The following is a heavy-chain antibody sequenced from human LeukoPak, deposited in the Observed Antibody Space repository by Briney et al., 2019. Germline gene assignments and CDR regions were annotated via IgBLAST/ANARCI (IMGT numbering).Heavy chain of an antibody. CDR2: IYYSGST. CDR3: ARRSYVDTAMALDY. J-gene: IGHJ4*02. Sequence: SETLSLICTVSGGSISSYYWSWIRQPPGKGLEWIGYIYYSGSTNYNPSLKSRVTISVDTSKNQFSLKLSSVTAADTAVYYCARRSYVDTAMALDYWGQGTLVTVSS. CDR1: GGSISSYY. V-gene: IGHV4-59*08. D-gene: IGHD5-18*01.